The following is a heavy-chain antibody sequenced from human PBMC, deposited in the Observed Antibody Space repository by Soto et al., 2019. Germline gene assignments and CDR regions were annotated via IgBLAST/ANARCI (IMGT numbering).Heavy chain of an antibody. CDR1: GFTFSTYA. J-gene: IGHJ4*02. CDR3: AKDLSTWRGFGLGD. V-gene: IGHV3-23*01. CDR2: ISGAGDST. Sequence: EVQLLESGGGSVQPGGSLRLSCAASGFTFSTYAMSWVRQAPGKGLEWVSVISGAGDSTYYADSVKGRFTISRDNSKNTLYLQMNSLRAEDTALYYCAKDLSTWRGFGLGDWGQGTLVTVSS. D-gene: IGHD3-3*01.